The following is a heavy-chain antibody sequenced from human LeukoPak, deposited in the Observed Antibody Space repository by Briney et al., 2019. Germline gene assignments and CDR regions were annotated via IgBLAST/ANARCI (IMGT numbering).Heavy chain of an antibody. CDR1: GFTFSSYG. D-gene: IGHD4-17*01. CDR2: IRYDGSDK. V-gene: IGHV3-30*02. Sequence: GGSLRLSCAASGFTFSSYGMHWVRQSPGKGLEWVAFIRYDGSDKYYADSVKGRFTISRDNSKNTLSLQMSSLRPEDTAVYHCAKDATTVTSQGDYWGQGTLVTVSS. J-gene: IGHJ4*02. CDR3: AKDATTVTSQGDY.